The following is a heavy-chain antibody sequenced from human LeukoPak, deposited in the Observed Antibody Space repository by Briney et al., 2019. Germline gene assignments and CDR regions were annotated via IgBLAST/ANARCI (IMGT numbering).Heavy chain of an antibody. CDR3: ARRAYCSSTSCYVPAYYYYGVDV. D-gene: IGHD2-2*01. V-gene: IGHV1-8*01. CDR2: MNPSSGNT. J-gene: IGHJ6*02. CDR1: GYTFTSYD. Sequence: ASVKVTCKASGYTFTSYDINWVRQATGQGLEWMGWMNPSSGNTGYAQKFQGRVTMTRNTSISTAYMELSSLRSEDTAVYYCARRAYCSSTSCYVPAYYYYGVDVWGQGTTVTVSS.